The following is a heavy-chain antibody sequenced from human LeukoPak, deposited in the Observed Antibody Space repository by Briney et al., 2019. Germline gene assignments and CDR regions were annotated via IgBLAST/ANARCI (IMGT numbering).Heavy chain of an antibody. CDR3: AKLLAVTNSYYFNY. V-gene: IGHV3-23*01. D-gene: IGHD6-19*01. CDR1: GFTFSSYA. Sequence: GGSLRLSCAASGFTFSSYAMTWVRQAPGKGLEWVSAISGSGGGTYYADSVKGRFTISRDNSKSTLFLQMNSLRAEDTAIYYCAKLLAVTNSYYFNYWGQGTLVTVSS. J-gene: IGHJ4*02. CDR2: ISGSGGGT.